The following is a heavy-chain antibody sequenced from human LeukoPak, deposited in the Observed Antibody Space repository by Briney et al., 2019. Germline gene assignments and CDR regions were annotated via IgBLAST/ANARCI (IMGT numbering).Heavy chain of an antibody. CDR2: INPNSGGT. D-gene: IGHD3-9*01. J-gene: IGHJ6*04. V-gene: IGHV1-2*04. CDR1: GYTFTGYY. CDR3: ARGLVKGGYGMDV. Sequence: GASVKVSCKASGYTFTGYYMHWVRQAPGQGLEWMVWINPNSGGTNYAEKFQGWVTMTRDTSISTAYMEVSRLRSDDTAVYYCARGLVKGGYGMDVWGKGTTLTVSS.